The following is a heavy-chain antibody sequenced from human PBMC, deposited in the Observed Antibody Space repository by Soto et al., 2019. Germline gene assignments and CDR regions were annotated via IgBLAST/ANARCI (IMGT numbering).Heavy chain of an antibody. CDR1: GGSISSSSYY. D-gene: IGHD6-19*01. J-gene: IGHJ4*02. Sequence: QLQLQESGPGLVKPSETLSLTCTVSGGSISSSSYYWGWIRQPPGKGLEWIGSIYYSGSTYYNPSLKSRVTISVDTSKNQFSLKLSSVTAADTAVYYCARHSTIIAVGGTSCYFDYWGQGTLVTVSS. V-gene: IGHV4-39*01. CDR2: IYYSGST. CDR3: ARHSTIIAVGGTSCYFDY.